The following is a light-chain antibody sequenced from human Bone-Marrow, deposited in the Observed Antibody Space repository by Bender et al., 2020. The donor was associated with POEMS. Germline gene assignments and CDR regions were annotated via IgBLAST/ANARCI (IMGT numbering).Light chain of an antibody. Sequence: QSALTQPASVSGSPGQSITTSCTGTSSDVGRYNFVSWYQQHPGKAPKLMIFDVSNRPSGVSNRFSGSKSGNTASLTISGLQAEEEADYYCSSYTSSSTLWVFGGGTKLTVL. V-gene: IGLV2-14*03. J-gene: IGLJ3*02. CDR1: SSDVGRYNF. CDR2: DVS. CDR3: SSYTSSSTLWV.